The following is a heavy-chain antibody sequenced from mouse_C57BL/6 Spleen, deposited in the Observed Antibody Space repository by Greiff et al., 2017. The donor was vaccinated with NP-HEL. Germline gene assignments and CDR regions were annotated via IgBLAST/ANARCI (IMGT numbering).Heavy chain of an antibody. CDR1: GFTFSDYG. V-gene: IGHV5-17*01. Sequence: EVQVVESGGGLVKPGGSLKLSCAASGFTFSDYGMHWVRQAPEKGLEWVAYISSGSSTIYYADTVKGRFTISRDNAKNTLFLQMTSLRSEDTAMYYCARDHYSNYGYAMDYWGQGTSVTVSS. CDR3: ARDHYSNYGYAMDY. D-gene: IGHD2-5*01. CDR2: ISSGSSTI. J-gene: IGHJ4*01.